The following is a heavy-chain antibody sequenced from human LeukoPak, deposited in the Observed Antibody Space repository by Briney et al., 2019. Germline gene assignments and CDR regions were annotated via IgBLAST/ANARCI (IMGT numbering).Heavy chain of an antibody. CDR3: ARARGALSY. D-gene: IGHD1-26*01. J-gene: IGHJ4*02. CDR1: GFTFNSYA. V-gene: IGHV3-30*14. Sequence: GFLRLSCAASGFTFNSYAFHWVRQAPGKGLQWVAVIAFDGTNTHYADSVKGRFTISRDNSKNTLYLQMNSLRPEDTAIYFCARARGALSYWGQGTLITVSS. CDR2: IAFDGTNT.